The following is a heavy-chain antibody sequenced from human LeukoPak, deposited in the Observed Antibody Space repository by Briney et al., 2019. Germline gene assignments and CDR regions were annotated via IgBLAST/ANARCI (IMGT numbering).Heavy chain of an antibody. J-gene: IGHJ6*03. V-gene: IGHV1-18*01. D-gene: IGHD3-3*01. CDR2: ISAYNGNT. Sequence: ASVKVSCKASGYTFTSYGISWVRQAPGQGLEWMGWISAYNGNTNYAQKLQGRVTMTTDTSTSTAYTELRSLRSDDTAVYYCTTTLRFLESAYYYMDVWGKGTTVTVSS. CDR3: TTTLRFLESAYYYMDV. CDR1: GYTFTSYG.